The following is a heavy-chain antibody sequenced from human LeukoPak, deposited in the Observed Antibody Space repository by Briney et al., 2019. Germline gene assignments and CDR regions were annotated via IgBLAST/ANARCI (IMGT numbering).Heavy chain of an antibody. D-gene: IGHD1-26*01. J-gene: IGHJ5*01. CDR1: GYTFTGYC. CDR3: ALPWDQFGFDP. CDR2: IYPKTGGT. V-gene: IGHV1-2*02. Sequence: ASVKLSCTASGYTFTGYCLHWVRQAPGQGLEWMGWIYPKTGGTSYAQKFQGRVTMTRDTSISTAYMELIGLRSDDTAVYYCALPWDQFGFDPWGQGTLVTVSS.